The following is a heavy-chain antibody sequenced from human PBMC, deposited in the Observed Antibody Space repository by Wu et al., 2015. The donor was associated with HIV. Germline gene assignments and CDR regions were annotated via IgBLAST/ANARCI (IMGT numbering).Heavy chain of an antibody. CDR2: IIPISGRS. Sequence: QVQLVQSGAEVKKSGSSVKVSCKASGGTFSNYVFSWVRQAPGQGLEWMGGIIPISGRSQYAQKFQDRVIIISDESTSTVDMEVSSLTSDDTAVYYCASGAHCGGDCYSVRHWGQGTLVIVSS. CDR3: ASGAHCGGDCYSVRH. CDR1: GGTFSNYV. V-gene: IGHV1-69*05. J-gene: IGHJ4*02. D-gene: IGHD2-21*02.